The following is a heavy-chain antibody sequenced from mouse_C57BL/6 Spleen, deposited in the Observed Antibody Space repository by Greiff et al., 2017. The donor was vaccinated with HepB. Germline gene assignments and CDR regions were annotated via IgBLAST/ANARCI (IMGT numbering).Heavy chain of an antibody. CDR2: ISSGSSTI. CDR3: ARDRVVATSDWYFDV. CDR1: GFTFSDYG. Sequence: EVNLVESGGGLVKPGGSLKLSCAASGFTFSDYGMHWVRQAPEKGLEWVAYISSGSSTIYYADTVKGRFTISRDNAKNTLFLQMTSLRSEDTAMYYCARDRVVATSDWYFDVWGTGTTVTVSS. D-gene: IGHD1-1*01. J-gene: IGHJ1*03. V-gene: IGHV5-17*01.